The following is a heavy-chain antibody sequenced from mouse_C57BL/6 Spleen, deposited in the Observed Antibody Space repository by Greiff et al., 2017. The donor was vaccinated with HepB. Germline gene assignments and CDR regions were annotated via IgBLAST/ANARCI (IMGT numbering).Heavy chain of an antibody. CDR1: GYTFTSYW. CDR3: SRIKKIGATYGDY. Sequence: VQLQQSGAELVKAGASVKMSCKASGYTFTSYWMHWVKQRLGQGLEWFAETNPTNGRTYYNEKFKSKATLTVDKSSSTAYMLLSGPTFEDSAVYYWSRIKKIGATYGDYWGQGTTLTVAS. V-gene: IGHV1S81*02. J-gene: IGHJ2*01. CDR2: TNPTNGRT. D-gene: IGHD5-5*01.